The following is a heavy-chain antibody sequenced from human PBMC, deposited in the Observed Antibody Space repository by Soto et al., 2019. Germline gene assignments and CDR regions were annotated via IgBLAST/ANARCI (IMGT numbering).Heavy chain of an antibody. V-gene: IGHV4-39*01. Sequence: SETLSLTCTVSGGSISSSSYYWGWIRQPPGKGLEWIGSIYYSGSTYYNPSLKSRVTISVDTSKNQFSLKLSSVTAADTAVYYCASLLSDQNYYYYYMDVWGKGTTVTSP. CDR3: ASLLSDQNYYYYYMDV. J-gene: IGHJ6*03. CDR1: GGSISSSSYY. D-gene: IGHD2-15*01. CDR2: IYYSGST.